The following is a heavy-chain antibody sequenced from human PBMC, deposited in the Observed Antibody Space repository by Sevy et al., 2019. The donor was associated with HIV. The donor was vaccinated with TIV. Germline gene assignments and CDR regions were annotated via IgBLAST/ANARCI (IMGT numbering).Heavy chain of an antibody. D-gene: IGHD3-22*01. Sequence: GGSLRLSCSASGFNISPYALHWVRQTPGKGLQWLAVISKDGTKKDYADFVKGRFSLSRDNSRNTFYLQMSNLRPEDTAVYYWAKEGYYYDSRSADWFDPWGQGTLVTVSS. J-gene: IGHJ5*02. V-gene: IGHV3-30-3*02. CDR3: AKEGYYYDSRSADWFDP. CDR1: GFNISPYA. CDR2: ISKDGTKK.